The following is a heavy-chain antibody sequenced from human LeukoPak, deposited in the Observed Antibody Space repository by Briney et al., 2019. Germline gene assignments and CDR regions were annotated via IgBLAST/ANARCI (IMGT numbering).Heavy chain of an antibody. J-gene: IGHJ4*02. Sequence: GGSLRLSCAASGFTFSNYGMHWVRQAPGKGLEWVAVISYDGSNKYYADSVKGRFTISRDNSKNTLYLQMNSLRAEDTAVYYCAKDRGCDLGPDYWGQGILVTVSS. CDR1: GFTFSNYG. CDR2: ISYDGSNK. D-gene: IGHD2-15*01. CDR3: AKDRGCDLGPDY. V-gene: IGHV3-30*18.